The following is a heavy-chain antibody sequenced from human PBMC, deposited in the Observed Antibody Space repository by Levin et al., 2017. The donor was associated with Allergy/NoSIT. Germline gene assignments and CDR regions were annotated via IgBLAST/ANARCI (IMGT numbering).Heavy chain of an antibody. J-gene: IGHJ4*02. CDR2: MNPNSGNT. CDR1: GYTFISFD. D-gene: IGHD6-13*01. Sequence: ASVKVSCKASGYTFISFDINWVRQASGQGLEWMGWMNPNSGNTDYAQKFKGRVTMTRNTSTSTAYMELSSLTSEDTAVYYCARTGGYSSRWDIDHWGLGTLVTVSS. CDR3: ARTGGYSSRWDIDH. V-gene: IGHV1-8*01.